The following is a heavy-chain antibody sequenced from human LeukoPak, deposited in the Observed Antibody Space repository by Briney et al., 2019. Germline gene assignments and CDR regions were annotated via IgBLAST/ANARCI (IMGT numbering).Heavy chain of an antibody. J-gene: IGHJ5*02. CDR2: IIPIFGTA. CDR1: GGTFSSYA. Sequence: GASVKLSCKPSGGTFSSYAISWVRQAPGQGLEWMGGIIPIFGTANYAQKFQGRVTITADESTSTAYMELSSLRSEDTAVYYCARGDIVVVPAVYNWFDPWGQGTLVTVSS. V-gene: IGHV1-69*13. D-gene: IGHD2-2*01. CDR3: ARGDIVVVPAVYNWFDP.